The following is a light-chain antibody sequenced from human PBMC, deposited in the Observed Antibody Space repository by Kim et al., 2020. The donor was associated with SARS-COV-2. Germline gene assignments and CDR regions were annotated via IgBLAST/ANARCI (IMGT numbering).Light chain of an antibody. V-gene: IGKV3-11*01. CDR2: DAS. Sequence: EIVLTQSPATLSLSPGERATLSCRASQSVSSYLAWYQQKLGQAPRLLIYDASNRATGIPARFSGSGSGTDFTLTISSLEPEDFAVYYCQQRSNWPPLTFGGGTKLEI. CDR3: QQRSNWPPLT. CDR1: QSVSSY. J-gene: IGKJ4*01.